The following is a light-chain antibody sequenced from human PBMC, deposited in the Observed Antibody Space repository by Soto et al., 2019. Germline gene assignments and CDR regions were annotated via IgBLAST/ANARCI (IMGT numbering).Light chain of an antibody. V-gene: IGKV3-11*01. CDR2: DAS. Sequence: EIVLTQSPATLSLSPGERATLSCRASQSVSSSLAWYQQKPGQAPRLLIYDASNRATGIPARFSGSGSGTDFTLTISRLEPEDFAVYYCQQYGSSGTFGQGTKVEIK. CDR3: QQYGSSGT. CDR1: QSVSSS. J-gene: IGKJ1*01.